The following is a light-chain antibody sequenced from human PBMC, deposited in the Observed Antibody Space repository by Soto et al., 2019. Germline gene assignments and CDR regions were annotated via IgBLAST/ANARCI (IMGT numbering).Light chain of an antibody. CDR2: AAS. Sequence: EVVMTQSPATLSVSPGERATLSCRASQSVRSNLAWYQQKPGQAPRPLIYAASTRATGIPARFGGSGSGTEFTLTISSLQSDDFAVYHCQQYDNWPPTFGQGTKVEIK. V-gene: IGKV3-15*01. CDR1: QSVRSN. J-gene: IGKJ1*01. CDR3: QQYDNWPPT.